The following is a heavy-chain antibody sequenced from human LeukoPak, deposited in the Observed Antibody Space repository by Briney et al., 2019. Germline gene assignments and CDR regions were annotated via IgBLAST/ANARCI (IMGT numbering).Heavy chain of an antibody. Sequence: PGGSLRLSCAASGFTFSSYAMHWVRQAPGKGLEWVAVISYDGSNRYYADSVKGRFTISRDNSKNTLYLQMNSLRAEDTAVYYCAKVTPTIFGVVIIKSSFDYWGQGTLVTVSS. CDR2: ISYDGSNR. CDR1: GFTFSSYA. CDR3: AKVTPTIFGVVIIKSSFDY. V-gene: IGHV3-30-3*01. D-gene: IGHD3-3*01. J-gene: IGHJ4*02.